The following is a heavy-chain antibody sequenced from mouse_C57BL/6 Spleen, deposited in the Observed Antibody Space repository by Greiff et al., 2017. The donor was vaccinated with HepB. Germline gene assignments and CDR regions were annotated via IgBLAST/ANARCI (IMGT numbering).Heavy chain of an antibody. CDR3: ARGVYGSRFFDY. D-gene: IGHD1-1*01. CDR2: INPNNGGT. V-gene: IGHV1-26*01. Sequence: EVKLMESGPELVKPGASVKISCKASGYTFTDYYMNWVKQSHGKSLEWIGDINPNNGGTSYNQKFKGKATLTVDKSSSTAYMELRSLTSEDSAVYYCARGVYGSRFFDYWGQGTTLTVSS. CDR1: GYTFTDYY. J-gene: IGHJ2*01.